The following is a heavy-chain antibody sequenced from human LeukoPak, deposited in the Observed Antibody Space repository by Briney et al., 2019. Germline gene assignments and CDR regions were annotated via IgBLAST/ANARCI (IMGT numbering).Heavy chain of an antibody. CDR3: ARDRNGYNFRGYYYYYMDV. CDR2: IYYSGST. CDR1: GGSISSGSYY. D-gene: IGHD5-24*01. J-gene: IGHJ6*03. Sequence: SETLSLTCTVSGGSISSGSYYWSWIRQPPGKGLEWIGYIYYSGSTNYNPSLKSRVTISVDTSRNQFSLKLSSVTAADTAVYYCARDRNGYNFRGYYYYYMDVWGKGTTVTVSS. V-gene: IGHV4-61*01.